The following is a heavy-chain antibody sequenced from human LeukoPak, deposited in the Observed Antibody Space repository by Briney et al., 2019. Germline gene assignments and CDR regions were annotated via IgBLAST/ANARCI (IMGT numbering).Heavy chain of an antibody. Sequence: GGSLRLSCAVSGVTLSNYGMSWVRQAPGKGLDWVAGISDSGGRTNYADSVKGRFTISRDNTKNTLYLQMNSLRAEDTAVYFCAKRGVVIRVILVGFHKEAYYFDSWGQGALVTVSS. J-gene: IGHJ4*02. CDR1: GVTLSNYG. V-gene: IGHV3-23*01. CDR2: ISDSGGRT. CDR3: AKRGVVIRVILVGFHKEAYYFDS. D-gene: IGHD3-22*01.